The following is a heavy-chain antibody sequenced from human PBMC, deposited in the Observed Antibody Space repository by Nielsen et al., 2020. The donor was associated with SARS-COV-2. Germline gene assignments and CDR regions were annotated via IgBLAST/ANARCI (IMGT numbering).Heavy chain of an antibody. J-gene: IGHJ4*02. Sequence: SLKISCAASGFTFDDYAIHWVRQAPGKGLEWVSGISWNSGSIGYADSVKGRFTISRDNAKNSLYLQMNSLRAEDTALYYCAKEDYGSGIDYWGQGTLVTVSS. CDR1: GFTFDDYA. CDR3: AKEDYGSGIDY. CDR2: ISWNSGSI. D-gene: IGHD3-10*01. V-gene: IGHV3-9*01.